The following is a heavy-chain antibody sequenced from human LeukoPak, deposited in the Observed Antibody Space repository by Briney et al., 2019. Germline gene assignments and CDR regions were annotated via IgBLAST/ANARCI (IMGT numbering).Heavy chain of an antibody. CDR3: ARYSSGWPFDY. Sequence: SETLSLTCTVSGYSISSGYYWGWIRQPPGKGLEWIGSIYHSGSTYYNPSLKSRVTISVDTSKNQFSLKLSSVTAADTAVYYCARYSSGWPFDYWGQGTLVTVSS. CDR2: IYHSGST. V-gene: IGHV4-38-2*02. D-gene: IGHD6-19*01. CDR1: GYSISSGYY. J-gene: IGHJ4*02.